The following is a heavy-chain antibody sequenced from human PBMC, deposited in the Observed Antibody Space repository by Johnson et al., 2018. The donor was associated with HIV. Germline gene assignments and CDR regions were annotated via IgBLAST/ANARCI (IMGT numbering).Heavy chain of an antibody. D-gene: IGHD3-10*01. Sequence: VQVVESGGGLVQPGGSLRLSCAASGFTFSSYWMSWVRQAPGKGLEWVANIKQDGSEKYYVDSVKGRFTISRDNAKNSLYLQMNSLRAEDTALYYCARDFVSFGECTPSDIWGQGTMVTVSS. V-gene: IGHV3-7*03. CDR3: ARDFVSFGECTPSDI. CDR2: IKQDGSEK. J-gene: IGHJ3*02. CDR1: GFTFSSYW.